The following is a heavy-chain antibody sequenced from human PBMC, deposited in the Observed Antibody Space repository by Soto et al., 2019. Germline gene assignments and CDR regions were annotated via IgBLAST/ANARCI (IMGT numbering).Heavy chain of an antibody. Sequence: QVQLVESGGGVVQPGRSLRLSCAASGFTFSSYAMHWVRQAPGKGLEWVALISYDGSNKFYADSVKGRFTISRDNSKNTLYLQMNSLRAEDTAVYYCARSIHHTVTSPRDCWGQGTLVTVSS. V-gene: IGHV3-30-3*01. J-gene: IGHJ4*02. CDR3: ARSIHHTVTSPRDC. CDR2: ISYDGSNK. D-gene: IGHD4-4*01. CDR1: GFTFSSYA.